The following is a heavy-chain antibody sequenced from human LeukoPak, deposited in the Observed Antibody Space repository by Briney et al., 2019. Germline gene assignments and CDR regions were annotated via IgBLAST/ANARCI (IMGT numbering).Heavy chain of an antibody. CDR3: ARLGIVGATRNYFDY. V-gene: IGHV5-51*01. CDR2: IYPGDSDT. J-gene: IGHJ4*02. CDR1: GYSFTNYW. D-gene: IGHD1-26*01. Sequence: GESLKISCKGSGYSFTNYWIGWVRQVPGKGLECMGIIYPGDSDTRYSPSFQGQVTISADKSISTAYLQWSSLKASDTAMYYCARLGIVGATRNYFDYWGQGTLVTVSS.